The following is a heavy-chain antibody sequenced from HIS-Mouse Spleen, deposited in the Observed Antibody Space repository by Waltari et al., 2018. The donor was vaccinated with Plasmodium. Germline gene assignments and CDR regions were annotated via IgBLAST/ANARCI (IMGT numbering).Heavy chain of an antibody. CDR3: ARLRYSYGYFDY. CDR2: IYYSGST. Sequence: QVQLQESGPGLVKPSETLSLTCPVSGCSISSYYWSWIRQPPGKGLEWIGYIYYSGSTNYNPSLKSRVTISVDTSKNQFSLKLSSVTAADTAVYYCARLRYSYGYFDYWGQGTLVTVSS. V-gene: IGHV4-59*08. D-gene: IGHD5-18*01. CDR1: GCSISSYY. J-gene: IGHJ4*02.